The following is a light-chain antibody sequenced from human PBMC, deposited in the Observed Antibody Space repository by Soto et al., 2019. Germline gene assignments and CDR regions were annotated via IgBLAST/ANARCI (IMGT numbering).Light chain of an antibody. CDR3: AAWDDSLNGVV. J-gene: IGLJ2*01. CDR2: DVS. Sequence: QSALTQPASVSGSPGQSITISCTGTSSDIGVYNYVSWYQQHPGKAPKLMIYDVSNRPSGVSNRFSGSKSGNTASLTISGLQAEDEADYYCAAWDDSLNGVVFGGGTKLTVL. CDR1: SSDIGVYNY. V-gene: IGLV2-14*01.